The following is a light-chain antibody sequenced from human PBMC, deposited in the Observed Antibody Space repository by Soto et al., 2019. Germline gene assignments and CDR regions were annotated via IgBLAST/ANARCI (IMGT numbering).Light chain of an antibody. V-gene: IGKV3-15*01. CDR1: QSLSTN. CDR2: GAS. CDR3: QQHNNWPPYT. J-gene: IGKJ2*01. Sequence: EVVMTQSPVTLSVSPGERATLSCRASQSLSTNLGWYQQKPGQAPRLLIYGASTRATGTPARFSGSGSGTEFTLTISSLQSEDFAVYYCQQHNNWPPYTFGQGTKVDIK.